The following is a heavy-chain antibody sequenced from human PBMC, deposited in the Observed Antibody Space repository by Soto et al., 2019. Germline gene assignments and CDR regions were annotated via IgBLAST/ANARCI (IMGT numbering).Heavy chain of an antibody. Sequence: QVQLQESGPGLVKPSQTLSLTCTVSGGSISSGGYYWTWIRQHPGKGMEWIGYIYYSGSTYYNPSLKSRVTISVDTSKNQFSQKLSSVTAEDTAVYYCARVCGGDCHYGMDVWGQGTTVTVSS. V-gene: IGHV4-31*03. D-gene: IGHD2-21*02. J-gene: IGHJ6*02. CDR2: IYYSGST. CDR1: GGSISSGGYY. CDR3: ARVCGGDCHYGMDV.